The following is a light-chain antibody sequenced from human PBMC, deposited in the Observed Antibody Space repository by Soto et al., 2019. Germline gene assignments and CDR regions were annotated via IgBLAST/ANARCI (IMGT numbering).Light chain of an antibody. J-gene: IGKJ4*01. Sequence: EIVMTQSPATLSVSPGERATLSCRASQSVSSNLAWYQQKPGQPPRLLIFGASTRATGIPARFSGSGSEAEFALTISTLQSEDFAVYYCQQYSVCPLTFGGGTKVDIK. CDR1: QSVSSN. CDR2: GAS. V-gene: IGKV3D-15*01. CDR3: QQYSVCPLT.